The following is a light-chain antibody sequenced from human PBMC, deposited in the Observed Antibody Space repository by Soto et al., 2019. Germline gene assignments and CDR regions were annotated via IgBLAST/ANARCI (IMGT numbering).Light chain of an antibody. Sequence: EIVLTHSPGTLSLSPGEIATLSCRARQSVSSNYLAWYQQKPGQAPRLLIYVATNRATGIPDRFSGSVSGADFTITISRLEPDAFAVYYCQQYGRSPIFTFGPVTKVDI. J-gene: IGKJ3*01. V-gene: IGKV3-20*01. CDR3: QQYGRSPIFT. CDR1: QSVSSNY. CDR2: VAT.